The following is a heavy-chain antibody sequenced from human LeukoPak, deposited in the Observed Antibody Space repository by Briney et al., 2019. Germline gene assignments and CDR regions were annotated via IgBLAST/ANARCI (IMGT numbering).Heavy chain of an antibody. V-gene: IGHV3-48*03. CDR3: ARLPDSSTDY. D-gene: IGHD6-19*01. Sequence: PGGSLRLSCAASGFTFSSYEMNWVRQAPGKGLEWVSYISSSGSTIYYADSVMGRFTISRDNAKNSLYLQMNSLRAEDTAVYYCARLPDSSTDYWGQGTLVTVSS. CDR2: ISSSGSTI. CDR1: GFTFSSYE. J-gene: IGHJ4*02.